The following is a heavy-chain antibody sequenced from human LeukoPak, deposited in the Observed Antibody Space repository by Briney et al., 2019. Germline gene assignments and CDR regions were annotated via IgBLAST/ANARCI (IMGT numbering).Heavy chain of an antibody. D-gene: IGHD2-2*01. V-gene: IGHV1-2*06. Sequence: ASVKVSCKASGYTFTGYYIYWVRQAPGQGLEWMGRINPNSGDTNYAQNFQGRVTMTRDTSINTAYMELSRLRSDDTAVYYCARDYCSSTSCLFDYWGQGTLVTVSS. CDR2: INPNSGDT. CDR3: ARDYCSSTSCLFDY. J-gene: IGHJ4*02. CDR1: GYTFTGYY.